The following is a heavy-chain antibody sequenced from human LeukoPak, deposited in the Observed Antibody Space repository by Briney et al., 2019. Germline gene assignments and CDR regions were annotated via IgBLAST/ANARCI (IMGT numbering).Heavy chain of an antibody. D-gene: IGHD3-22*01. V-gene: IGHV1-8*01. CDR3: ARGPTWGYGSSGYYFDY. CDR2: MNPNSGNT. J-gene: IGHJ4*02. CDR1: GYTFTSYD. Sequence: ASVKVSCKASGYTFTSYDINWVRQAAGQGLEWMGWMNPNSGNTGYAQKFQGRVTMTRNTSISTAYMELSSLRSEDTAMYYCARGPTWGYGSSGYYFDYWGQGALVTVSS.